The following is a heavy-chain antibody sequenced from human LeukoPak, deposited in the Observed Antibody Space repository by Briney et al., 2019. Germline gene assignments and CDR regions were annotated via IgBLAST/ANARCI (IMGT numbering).Heavy chain of an antibody. CDR1: GXGFTSYW. CDR2: XXPGDSDT. Sequence: GXGFTSYWIAWGRRMPGKGLGXXXXXXPGDSDTKYSPSFQGQVTISVEKSISTAYLQWRSLKASDTAMYYCARHPDHAFGYYLNYFDYWGQGTLVTVSS. CDR3: ARHPDHAFGYYLNYFDY. V-gene: IGHV5-51*01. J-gene: IGHJ4*02. D-gene: IGHD3-22*01.